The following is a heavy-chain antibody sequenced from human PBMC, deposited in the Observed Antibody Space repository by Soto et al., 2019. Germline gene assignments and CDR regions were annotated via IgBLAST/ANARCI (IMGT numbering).Heavy chain of an antibody. Sequence: SETLSLTCTVSGGSISSHDHYWSWIRQRPGKALEWMGSIYYNGNPYDNPSLKTRVTISLDMFKNQFSLKLSSVTDAYTAVYYCARGQDNHKTGYWGQGTLVTVSS. CDR2: IYYNGNP. CDR1: GGSISSHDHY. CDR3: ARGQDNHKTGY. D-gene: IGHD1-1*01. V-gene: IGHV4-31*03. J-gene: IGHJ4*02.